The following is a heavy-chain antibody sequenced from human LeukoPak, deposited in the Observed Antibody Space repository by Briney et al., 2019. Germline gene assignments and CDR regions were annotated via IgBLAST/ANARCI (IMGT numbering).Heavy chain of an antibody. CDR2: IYYSGST. CDR1: GGSFSSYY. Sequence: SETLSLTCTVSGGSFSSYYWSWIRQPPGKGLEWIGYIYYSGSTNYNPSLKSRVTISVDTSKNQFSLKLSSVTAADTAVYYCASTLHCGGDCYFFDYWGQGTLVTVSS. J-gene: IGHJ4*02. CDR3: ASTLHCGGDCYFFDY. D-gene: IGHD2-21*02. V-gene: IGHV4-59*08.